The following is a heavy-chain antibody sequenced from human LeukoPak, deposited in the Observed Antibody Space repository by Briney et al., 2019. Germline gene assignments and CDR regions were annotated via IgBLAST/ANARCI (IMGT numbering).Heavy chain of an antibody. CDR2: IKHDGSEQ. J-gene: IGHJ5*02. CDR1: GFTFSDYN. V-gene: IGHV3-7*01. CDR3: TRGLGEHGGVSDR. D-gene: IGHD3-16*01. Sequence: QPGGSLRLSCAASGFTFSDYNMNWVRQAPGKGLEWVANIKHDGSEQIYVDSVKGRFTISRDNAKDSVYLQMNSLRAEDTAVYYCTRGLGEHGGVSDRWGQGTLVIVS.